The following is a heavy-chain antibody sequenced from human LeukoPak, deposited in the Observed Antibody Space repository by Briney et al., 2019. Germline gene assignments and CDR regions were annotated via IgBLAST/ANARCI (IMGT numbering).Heavy chain of an antibody. CDR3: ARDRYCSSTSCYLDSGAFDP. V-gene: IGHV1-69*04. D-gene: IGHD2-2*01. Sequence: SVKVSCKASGGTFSSYTISWVRQAPGQGLEWMGRIIPILGIANYAQKFQGRVTITADKSTSTAYMELSSLRSEDTAVYYCARDRYCSSTSCYLDSGAFDPWGQGTLVTVSP. J-gene: IGHJ5*02. CDR2: IIPILGIA. CDR1: GGTFSSYT.